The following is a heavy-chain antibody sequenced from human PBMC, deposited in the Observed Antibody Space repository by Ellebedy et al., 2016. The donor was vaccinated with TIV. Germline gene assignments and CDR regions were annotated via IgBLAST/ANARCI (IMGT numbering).Heavy chain of an antibody. D-gene: IGHD3-10*01. V-gene: IGHV3-30-3*01. CDR1: GFTFTNYA. CDR3: ARDSVLLLFGGSGYFQH. Sequence: GGSLRLXCAASGFTFTNYAMHWVRQAPGKGLECVAMISFDGSNQYYADSVKGRFTISRDNSKNTLYLQMNSLRPEDTAVYYCARDSVLLLFGGSGYFQHWGQGTLVTVSS. J-gene: IGHJ1*01. CDR2: ISFDGSNQ.